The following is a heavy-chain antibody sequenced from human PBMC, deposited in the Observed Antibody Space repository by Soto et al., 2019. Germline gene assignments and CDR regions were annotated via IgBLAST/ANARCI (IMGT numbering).Heavy chain of an antibody. D-gene: IGHD6-13*01. Sequence: QVQLVESGGGLVKPGGSLRLSCAASGFTFSDYYMSWIRQAPGKGLEWVSYISSSGSTIYYADSVKGRFTISRDNAKNSLYLKRNSLRAEDTAVYYCARVDGKLPLAAAAVLFYWGQGTLVTVSS. CDR3: ARVDGKLPLAAAAVLFY. V-gene: IGHV3-11*01. J-gene: IGHJ4*02. CDR1: GFTFSDYY. CDR2: ISSSGSTI.